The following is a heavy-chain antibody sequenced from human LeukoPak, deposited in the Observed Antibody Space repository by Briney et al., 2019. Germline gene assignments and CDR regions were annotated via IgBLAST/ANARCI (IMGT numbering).Heavy chain of an antibody. CDR2: IYSGGIT. CDR1: GFTVSSNY. J-gene: IGHJ4*02. D-gene: IGHD3-9*01. V-gene: IGHV3-53*01. CDR3: AGPPKDYDILTGYRPGFYY. Sequence: GGSLRLSCAASGFTVSSNYMSWVRQAPGKGLEWVSVIYSGGITDYADSVKGRFTISRDNSKNTLYLQMNSLRAEDTAVYYCAGPPKDYDILTGYRPGFYYWGQGTLVTVSS.